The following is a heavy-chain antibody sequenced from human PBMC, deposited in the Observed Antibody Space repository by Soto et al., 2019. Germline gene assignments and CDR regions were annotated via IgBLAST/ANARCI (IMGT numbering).Heavy chain of an antibody. CDR1: GGSISSYY. V-gene: IGHV4-59*08. J-gene: IGHJ5*02. CDR2: IYYSGST. CDR3: VSSSLDGDLNWFDP. Sequence: QVQLQESGPGLVKPSETLSLTCTVSGGSISSYYWSWIRQPPGKGLEWIGYIYYSGSTNYNPSLRRRVTISVDTSKNQFSLKLSSLTAADTAVYYCVSSSLDGDLNWFDPWGQGTLVTVSS. D-gene: IGHD4-17*01.